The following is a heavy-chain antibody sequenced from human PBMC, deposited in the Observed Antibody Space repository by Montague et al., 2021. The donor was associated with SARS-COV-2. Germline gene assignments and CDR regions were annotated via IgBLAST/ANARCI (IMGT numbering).Heavy chain of an antibody. CDR1: GGSISSGSYY. CDR2: IYTSGSN. D-gene: IGHD2-2*01. V-gene: IGHV4-61*02. J-gene: IGHJ4*02. CDR3: ARHPLGYCSSSSCYVG. Sequence: TLSLTCTVSGGSISSGSYYWSWIRQPAGKGLEWIGRIYTSGSNNYSPSLKSRVTISVDTSKNQFSLKLSSVTAADTAVYYCARHPLGYCSSSSCYVGWGQGTLVTVSS.